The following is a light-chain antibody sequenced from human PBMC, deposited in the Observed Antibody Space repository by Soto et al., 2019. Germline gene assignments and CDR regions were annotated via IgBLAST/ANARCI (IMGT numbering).Light chain of an antibody. Sequence: QSALTQPRSVSGSPGQSVTISCTGTSSDVGGYNYVSWYRQHPGKAPKLMIYDVSKRPSGVPDRFSGSKSGNTASLTSSGLQAEDEADYYCCSYAGSYTWVFVTGTKLTFL. CDR2: DVS. CDR1: SSDVGGYNY. CDR3: CSYAGSYTWV. V-gene: IGLV2-11*01. J-gene: IGLJ1*01.